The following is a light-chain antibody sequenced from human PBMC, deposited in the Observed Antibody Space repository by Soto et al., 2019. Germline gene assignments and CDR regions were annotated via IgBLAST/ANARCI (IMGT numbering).Light chain of an antibody. Sequence: QAVVTQEPSLTVSPGDTVTLTCGSSTGAVTSGHLSSWFQQKPGQAPKTLIYATSNTHSWTPARFSGSLLGGKAALTLSGAQPEDEAEYYCLLTYPGVRVFGTGTQLTVL. J-gene: IGLJ1*01. CDR1: TGAVTSGHL. CDR2: ATS. CDR3: LLTYPGVRV. V-gene: IGLV7-46*01.